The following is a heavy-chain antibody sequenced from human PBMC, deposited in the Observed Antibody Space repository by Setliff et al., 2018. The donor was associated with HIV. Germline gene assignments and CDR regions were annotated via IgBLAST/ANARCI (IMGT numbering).Heavy chain of an antibody. Sequence: LSLTCTVSGGSISSHYWSWIRQPPGKGLEWIGYIYYSGSTNYNPSLKSRVTISVDTSKNQFSLKLSSVTAADTAVYYCARVGGSYGWYYFDYWGQGTLVTVSS. V-gene: IGHV4-59*11. CDR1: GGSISSHY. CDR2: IYYSGST. J-gene: IGHJ4*02. D-gene: IGHD1-26*01. CDR3: ARVGGSYGWYYFDY.